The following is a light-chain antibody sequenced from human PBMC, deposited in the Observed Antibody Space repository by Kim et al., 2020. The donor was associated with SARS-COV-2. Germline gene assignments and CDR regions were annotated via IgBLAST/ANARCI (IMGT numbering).Light chain of an antibody. CDR3: AAWDDSLSGWV. Sequence: QSVLTQPPSASGTPGQRVTISCSGSSSNIGSNYVYWYQQLPGTAPKLLIYRNNHRPSGVPDRFSGSTSGTSASLAISGLRSEDEADYYCAAWDDSLSGWVFGGGTQLTVL. V-gene: IGLV1-47*01. CDR2: RNN. CDR1: SSNIGSNY. J-gene: IGLJ3*02.